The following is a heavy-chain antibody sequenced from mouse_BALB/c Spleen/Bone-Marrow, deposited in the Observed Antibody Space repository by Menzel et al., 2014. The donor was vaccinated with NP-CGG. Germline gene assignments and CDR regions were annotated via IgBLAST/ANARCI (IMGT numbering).Heavy chain of an antibody. J-gene: IGHJ2*01. D-gene: IGHD2-14*01. CDR2: IDPYSGGT. Sequence: VQLQQSGPELVKPGASVKVSCKASGYAFTNYNMNWVKQSHGKSLEWIGYIDPYSGGTNYNQKFRGKATLTVDKSSSTAYMHLNSLTSEDSAVYYCSRGVPAYFDYWGQGTTLTVSS. V-gene: IGHV1S135*01. CDR3: SRGVPAYFDY. CDR1: GYAFTNYN.